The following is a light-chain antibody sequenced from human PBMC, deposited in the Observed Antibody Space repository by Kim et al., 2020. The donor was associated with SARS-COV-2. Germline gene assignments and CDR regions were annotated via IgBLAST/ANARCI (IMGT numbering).Light chain of an antibody. CDR3: QQYNDWPWT. J-gene: IGKJ1*01. CDR1: QSAGTN. V-gene: IGKV3-15*01. CDR2: DSS. Sequence: EIVMTQSPATLSVSPGERVTLSCRASQSAGTNLAWYQHKPGQAPRLLISDSSTRATGIPARFSGSGSGTEFTLTISSLQSEDFALYYCQQYNDWPWTFGPGTKVEIK.